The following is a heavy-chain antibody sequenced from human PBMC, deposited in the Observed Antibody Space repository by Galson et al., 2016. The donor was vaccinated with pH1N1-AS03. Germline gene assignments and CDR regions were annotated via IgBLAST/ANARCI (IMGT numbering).Heavy chain of an antibody. D-gene: IGHD2-21*01. Sequence: LSLACPVSGGSLRDTFYFWGGVRQPPGRGLGWIGSILYTGSAYYNPSLEGRVTISIDTSRNQFSLNLASVTAADTAVYYCARTAVSIPGPREWYFDLWGRGSLVTVSS. J-gene: IGHJ2*01. V-gene: IGHV4-39*07. CDR3: ARTAVSIPGPREWYFDL. CDR2: ILYTGSA. CDR1: GGSLRDTFYF.